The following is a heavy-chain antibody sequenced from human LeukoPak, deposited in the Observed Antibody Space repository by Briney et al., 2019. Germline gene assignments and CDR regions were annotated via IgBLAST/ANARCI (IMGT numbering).Heavy chain of an antibody. CDR1: GFTFSSYA. V-gene: IGHV3-30*04. CDR3: ARDRHTSLVLAGAAADPDAFDI. J-gene: IGHJ3*02. D-gene: IGHD6-13*01. CDR2: ISYDGSNK. Sequence: GRSLRLSCAASGFTFSSYAMLWVRQAPGKGLEWVAVISYDGSNKYYADSVKGRFTISRDNSKNTLYLQMNSLRAEDTAVYYCARDRHTSLVLAGAAADPDAFDIWGQGTMVTVSS.